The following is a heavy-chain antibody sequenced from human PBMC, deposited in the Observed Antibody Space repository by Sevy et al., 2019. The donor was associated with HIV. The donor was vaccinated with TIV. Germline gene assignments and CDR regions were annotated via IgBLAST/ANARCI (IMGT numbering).Heavy chain of an antibody. V-gene: IGHV1-2*06. CDR3: ARGDIAVAGYYYYGMDV. J-gene: IGHJ6*02. CDR1: GYTFTGYY. Sequence: ASVKVSCKASGYTFTGYYMHWVRQAPGQGLEWMGRINPNSGGTNYAQKFQGRVTMTRETSISTAYMELSRLRSDDTAVYYCARGDIAVAGYYYYGMDVWGQGTTVTVSS. D-gene: IGHD6-19*01. CDR2: INPNSGGT.